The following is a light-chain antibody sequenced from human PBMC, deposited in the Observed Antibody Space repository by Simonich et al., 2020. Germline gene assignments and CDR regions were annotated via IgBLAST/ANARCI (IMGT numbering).Light chain of an antibody. V-gene: IGKV4-1*01. CDR2: WES. J-gene: IGKJ2*01. CDR1: QSVLYSSNNKNY. CDR3: QQYYSTPYT. Sequence: DIVMTQSPVSLAVSLGERATINCKPSQSVLYSSNNKNYLAWYQQKPGQPPKLLIYWESTRESGVPARFSGSGSGTDFTLTISSLQAEDVAVYYCQQYYSTPYTFGQGPKLEIK.